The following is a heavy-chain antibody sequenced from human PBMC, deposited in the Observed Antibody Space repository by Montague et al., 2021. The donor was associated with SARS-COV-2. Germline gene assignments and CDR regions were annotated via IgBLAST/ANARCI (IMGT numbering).Heavy chain of an antibody. D-gene: IGHD4-11*01. V-gene: IGHV4-39*07. J-gene: IGHJ4*02. CDR1: GGSISTIVNF. CDR2: ISYTGST. CDR3: ARSGDPGTTVTYLY. Sequence: SETLSITCTFSGGSISTIVNFWGWLRQPPGKGLEWIGSISYTGSTYHNPSLKSRVTMSVDTSKDQFSLKLNSVTAADTAVYYCARSGDPGTTVTYLYWGQGTLVTVSS.